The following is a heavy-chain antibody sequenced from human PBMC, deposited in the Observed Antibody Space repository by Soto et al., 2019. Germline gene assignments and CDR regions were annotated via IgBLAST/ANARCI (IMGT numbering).Heavy chain of an antibody. J-gene: IGHJ4*02. CDR3: ARDLTGGDTY. V-gene: IGHV3-74*01. D-gene: IGHD2-21*02. CDR1: GFTFSSYX. CDR2: VNSVGGTT. Sequence: SLRLSCAASGFTFSSYXMHWVRQAPGKGLVWVSRVNSVGGTTNYADSVKGRFTISRDNAKNTLFLDMSSLRAEDTAVYYCARDLTGGDTYWGQGTLVTVSS.